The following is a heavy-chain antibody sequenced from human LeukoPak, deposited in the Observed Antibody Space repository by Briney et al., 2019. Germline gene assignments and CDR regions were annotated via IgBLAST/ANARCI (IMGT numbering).Heavy chain of an antibody. CDR2: MNPNSGNT. J-gene: IGHJ4*02. V-gene: IGHV1-8*01. CDR1: GYTFTSYD. CDR3: ARGSGCSGGSCSYYYFDY. Sequence: GASVKVSCKASGYTFTSYDINWLRQATGQGLEWMGWMNPNSGNTGYAQKFQGRVTMTRNTSISTAYMELSSLRSEDTAVYYCARGSGCSGGSCSYYYFDYWGQGTLVTVSS. D-gene: IGHD2-15*01.